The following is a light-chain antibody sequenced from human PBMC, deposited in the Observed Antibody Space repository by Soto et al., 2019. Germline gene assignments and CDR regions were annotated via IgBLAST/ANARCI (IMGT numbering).Light chain of an antibody. CDR2: EVS. J-gene: IGLJ3*02. CDR1: SSDVGANY. Sequence: HSALTQPASVSGSPGQSITISCTGTSSDVGANYVSWCQQHSGKAPKLIIYEVSRRPSGISDRFSGSKSGNTASLTISGLQAEDEGDYYCCSFTGSGTWVFGGGTKVTVL. CDR3: CSFTGSGTWV. V-gene: IGLV2-14*03.